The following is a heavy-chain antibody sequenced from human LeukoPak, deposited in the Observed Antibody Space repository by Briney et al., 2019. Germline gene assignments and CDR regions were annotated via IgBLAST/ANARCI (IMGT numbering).Heavy chain of an antibody. Sequence: ASVKVSCKASGYTFTSYDINWVRQATGQGLEWMGWMNPNSGNTGYAQKFQGRVTMTRNTSISTAYMELSSLRSEDTAVYYCARGASLWFGEFSYRYYYYGMDVWGQGTTVTVSS. CDR3: ARGASLWFGEFSYRYYYYGMDV. J-gene: IGHJ6*02. CDR2: MNPNSGNT. D-gene: IGHD3-10*01. V-gene: IGHV1-8*01. CDR1: GYTFTSYD.